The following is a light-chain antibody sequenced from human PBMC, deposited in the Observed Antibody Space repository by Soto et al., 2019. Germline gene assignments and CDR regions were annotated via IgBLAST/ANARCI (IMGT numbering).Light chain of an antibody. J-gene: IGKJ1*01. CDR1: QTVRSGY. CDR3: QQYGDMWT. Sequence: EIVLTQSPGTVSLSPGERATLSCRASQTVRSGYLAWYQQKPGKAPRLLIQGASRRATGIPDRFSGSGSGTDFTLTINRLEPEDFAVYYCQQYGDMWTFGQGTKVEIK. CDR2: GAS. V-gene: IGKV3-20*01.